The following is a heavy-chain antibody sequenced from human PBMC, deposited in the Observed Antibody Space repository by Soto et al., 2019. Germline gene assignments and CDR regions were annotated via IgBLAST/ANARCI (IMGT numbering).Heavy chain of an antibody. CDR1: GGSISSSSHY. Sequence: SETLSLTCTVSGGSISSSSHYWGWIRQPPGKGLEWIGSIYYSGSTYYNPSLKSRVTISVDTSKNQFSLKLTSVTAADTAVYYCARGEGAARLVFDYWGQGTLVTVS. J-gene: IGHJ4*02. V-gene: IGHV4-39*01. CDR3: ARGEGAARLVFDY. D-gene: IGHD6-6*01. CDR2: IYYSGST.